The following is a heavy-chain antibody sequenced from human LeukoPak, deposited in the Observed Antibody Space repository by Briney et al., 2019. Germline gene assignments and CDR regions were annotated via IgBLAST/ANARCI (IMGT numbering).Heavy chain of an antibody. Sequence: GGSLRLSCAASGFTFSSYAMHWVRQAPGKGLEWVAVISYDGSNKYYADSVKGRFTISRDNSKNTLYLQMNSLRAEDTAVYYCAKSVVWEQLRDWGQGTLVTVSS. CDR3: AKSVVWEQLRD. CDR1: GFTFSSYA. D-gene: IGHD1-26*01. V-gene: IGHV3-30-3*02. CDR2: ISYDGSNK. J-gene: IGHJ4*02.